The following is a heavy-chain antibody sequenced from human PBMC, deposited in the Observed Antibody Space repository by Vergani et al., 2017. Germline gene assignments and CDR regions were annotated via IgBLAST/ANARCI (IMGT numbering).Heavy chain of an antibody. CDR3: AKDPGGVGSSSYGMDV. Sequence: QVQLVESGGGVVQPGRSLRLSCAASGFTFSSYGMHWVRQAPGKGLEWVAVISYDGSNKYYADSVKGRFTISRDNSKNTLYLQMNSLRAEDTAVYYCAKDPGGVGSSSYGMDVWGQGTTVTVSS. CDR1: GFTFSSYG. CDR2: ISYDGSNK. J-gene: IGHJ6*02. D-gene: IGHD6-6*01. V-gene: IGHV3-30*18.